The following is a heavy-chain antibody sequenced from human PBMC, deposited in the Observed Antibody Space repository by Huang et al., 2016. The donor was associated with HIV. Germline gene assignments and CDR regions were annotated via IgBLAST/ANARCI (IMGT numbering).Heavy chain of an antibody. CDR1: GFTFNKFD. J-gene: IGHJ4*02. V-gene: IGHV3-30*18. D-gene: IGHD1-26*01. CDR3: AKDGRGSGTYYDYFEY. CDR2: ISYDGSSK. Sequence: QVQLVESGGGVVHPGRSLRLSCAAFGFTFNKFDMHWVRQAPGKGLEGVAIISYDGSSKYHADSVKGRFTISRDNSKNTVYLQMNSLRVEDTAVYYCAKDGRGSGTYYDYFEYWGQGTLVTVSS.